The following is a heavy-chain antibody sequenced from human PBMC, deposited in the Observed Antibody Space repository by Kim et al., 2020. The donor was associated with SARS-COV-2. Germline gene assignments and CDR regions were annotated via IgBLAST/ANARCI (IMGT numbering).Heavy chain of an antibody. CDR3: ASGVVVIAGYYYMDV. Sequence: QKFQGRVTITADKSTSTAYMELSSLRSEDTAVYYCASGVVVIAGYYYMDVWGKGTTVTVSS. J-gene: IGHJ6*03. V-gene: IGHV1-69*02. D-gene: IGHD2-21*01.